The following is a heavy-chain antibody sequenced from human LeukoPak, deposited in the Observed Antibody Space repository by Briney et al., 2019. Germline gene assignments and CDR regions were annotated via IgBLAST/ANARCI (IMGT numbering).Heavy chain of an antibody. CDR2: IYSGGLT. V-gene: IGHV3-53*05. J-gene: IGHJ4*02. CDR3: ARDRGSFDY. Sequence: GGSLRLSCAVSGLTVSSNHFSWVRQAPGKGLEWVSVIYSGGLTVYTGSVKGRFTISRDNSKNTLYLQMSSLRPEDTAVYYCARDRGSFDYWGQGTVVTVSP. CDR1: GLTVSSNH.